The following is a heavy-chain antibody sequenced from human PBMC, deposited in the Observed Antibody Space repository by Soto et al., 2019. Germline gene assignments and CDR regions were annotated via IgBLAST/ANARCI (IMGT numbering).Heavy chain of an antibody. D-gene: IGHD2-15*01. CDR2: ISSSRTYI. CDR1: GFTFIIYS. CDR3: ARVRGANYYFDY. J-gene: IGHJ4*02. Sequence: PGGSLSLSCSASGFTFIIYSMNWVRQAPGKGLEWFSFISSSRTYIYYADSVKGRFTISRDDAKNSLFLQMNSLTAEDTAVYYCARVRGANYYFDYWGRGTLVTVSS. V-gene: IGHV3-21*01.